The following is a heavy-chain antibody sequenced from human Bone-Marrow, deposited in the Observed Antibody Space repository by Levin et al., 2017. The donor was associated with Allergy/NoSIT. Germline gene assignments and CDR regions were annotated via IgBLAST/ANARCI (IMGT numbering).Heavy chain of an antibody. CDR2: IYYSGIT. D-gene: IGHD3-16*02. CDR1: GGSISRYY. CDR3: ARGLDSSYRYTLGL. J-gene: IGHJ4*02. Sequence: LSQTLSLTCTVSGGSISRYYWSWIRQPPGKGLEWIGYIYYSGITNYNPSLKSRVTISVDTSKNQFSLRLSSVTAADTAVYYCARGLDSSYRYTLGLWGQGTLVTVSS. V-gene: IGHV4-59*01.